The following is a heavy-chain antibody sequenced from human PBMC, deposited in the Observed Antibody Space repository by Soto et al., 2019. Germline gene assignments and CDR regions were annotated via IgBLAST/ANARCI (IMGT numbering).Heavy chain of an antibody. D-gene: IGHD6-19*01. CDR1: GYTFTSYD. J-gene: IGHJ6*02. V-gene: IGHV1-8*01. CDR2: MNPNSGNT. Sequence: ASVKVSCKASGYTFTSYDINWVRQATGQGLEWMGWMNPNSGNTDYAQKFQGRVTMTRNTSISTAYMELSSLRSEDTAVYYCARDYSSGYGMDVWGQGTTVTVSS. CDR3: ARDYSSGYGMDV.